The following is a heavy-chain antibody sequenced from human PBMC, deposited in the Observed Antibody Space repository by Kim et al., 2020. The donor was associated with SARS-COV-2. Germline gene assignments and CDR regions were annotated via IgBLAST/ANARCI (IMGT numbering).Heavy chain of an antibody. D-gene: IGHD3-9*01. CDR3: ARGHGVDMRFYDVLAERGDVLDL. J-gene: IGHJ3*01. CDR1: GYIFTGYY. CDR2: INPNIGAT. V-gene: IGHV1-2*02. Sequence: ASVKVSCKASGYIFTGYYMHWVRQAPGQGLEWVGWINPNIGATNYAQKFQGRVTLTKDTSTNTAFMELSSLTSDDTAVYYCARGHGVDMRFYDVLAERGDVLDLWGQGTMVTVSS.